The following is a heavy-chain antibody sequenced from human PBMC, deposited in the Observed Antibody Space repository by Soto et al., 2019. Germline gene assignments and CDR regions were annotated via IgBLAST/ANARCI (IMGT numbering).Heavy chain of an antibody. CDR2: ISSSGSTI. CDR3: ASTLTGYCSSTSCYVLGGDAFDI. D-gene: IGHD2-2*01. J-gene: IGHJ3*02. Sequence: GGSLRLSCAASGFTFSDYYMSWIRQAPGKGLEWVSYISSSGSTIYYADSVKGRFTISRDNAKNSLYLQMISLRAEDTAVYYCASTLTGYCSSTSCYVLGGDAFDIWGQGTMVTVSS. CDR1: GFTFSDYY. V-gene: IGHV3-11*01.